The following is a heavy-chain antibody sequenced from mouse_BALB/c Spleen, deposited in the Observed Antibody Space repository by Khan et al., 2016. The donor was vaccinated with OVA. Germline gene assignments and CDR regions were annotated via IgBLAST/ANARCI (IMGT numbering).Heavy chain of an antibody. CDR1: GYTFTNYW. D-gene: IGHD2-10*01. CDR2: VYPGDGRA. Sequence: QVQLQQPGAELVKPGASVKLSCKASGYTFTNYWVHWVKQRPGQGLEWIGEVYPGDGRANFNEKFKTKATLTVDKSSSTAFIQLSSLTSEDSAVYYCARNAYFGNYFGSWGQGTTLTVSS. J-gene: IGHJ2*01. CDR3: ARNAYFGNYFGS. V-gene: IGHV1S81*02.